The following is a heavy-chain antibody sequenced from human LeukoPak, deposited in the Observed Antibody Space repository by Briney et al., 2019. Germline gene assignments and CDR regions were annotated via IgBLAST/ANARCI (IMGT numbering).Heavy chain of an antibody. J-gene: IGHJ4*02. V-gene: IGHV3-30*02. CDR1: GFTFSSYG. D-gene: IGHD3-22*01. CDR2: IRYDGSNK. Sequence: PGGSLRLSCAASGFTFSSYGMHWVRQAPGKGLEWVAFIRYDGSNKYYADSVKGRFTISRDNSKNTLYLQMNSLRAEDTAVYYCAKDQSFVYYDSSGYRGMVDYWGQGTLVTVSS. CDR3: AKDQSFVYYDSSGYRGMVDY.